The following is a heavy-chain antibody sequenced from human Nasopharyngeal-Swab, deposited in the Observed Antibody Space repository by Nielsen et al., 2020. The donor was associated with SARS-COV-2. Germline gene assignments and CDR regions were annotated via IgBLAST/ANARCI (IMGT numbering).Heavy chain of an antibody. D-gene: IGHD5-24*01. CDR3: ARDRQLYYFDY. CDR2: MYNSGST. J-gene: IGHJ4*02. V-gene: IGHV4-59*01. CDR1: GGSISSYY. Sequence: SETLSLTCTVSGGSISSYYWSWIRQAPGNGLEWIGYMYNSGSTTYNPSLKSRVTISVDMSKNQFSLRLSSVTAADTAIYYCARDRQLYYFDYWGQGTLVTVSS.